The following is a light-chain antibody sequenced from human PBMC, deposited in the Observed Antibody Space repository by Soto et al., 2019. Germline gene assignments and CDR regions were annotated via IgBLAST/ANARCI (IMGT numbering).Light chain of an antibody. V-gene: IGKV1-33*01. CDR2: DAS. CDR3: QQYDSLPFT. CDR1: QDINIF. J-gene: IGKJ3*01. Sequence: DIQMTQSPSSLSASVGDRVTITCQASQDINIFLNWYQHKPGKAPKLLIYDASNLETGVPSRFSGSGSGTDFTFTISSLQHEDIATYYCQQYDSLPFTFGPGTKVDF.